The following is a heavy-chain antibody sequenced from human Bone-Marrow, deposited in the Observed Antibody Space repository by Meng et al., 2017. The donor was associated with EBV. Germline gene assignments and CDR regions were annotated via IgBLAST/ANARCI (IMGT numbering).Heavy chain of an antibody. Sequence: VLMVQLGTKVQRPGASVKLSSTQSGNPLISCDTQWVRQAPAQGLEWICIINPSGGSTSYSQKFQCRVTMTSDTSTRTFYMELSSLSSEDTAVYYWARSYESSGYSRATFDYWGQGTLVTVSS. V-gene: IGHV1-46*01. CDR1: GNPLISCD. CDR3: ARSYESSGYSRATFDY. CDR2: INPSGGST. J-gene: IGHJ4*02. D-gene: IGHD3-22*01.